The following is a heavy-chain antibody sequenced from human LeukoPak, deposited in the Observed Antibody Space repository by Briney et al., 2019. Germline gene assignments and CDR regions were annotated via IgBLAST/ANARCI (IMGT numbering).Heavy chain of an antibody. J-gene: IGHJ4*02. CDR1: GFTFSSYS. V-gene: IGHV3-21*06. CDR2: ISSSSSYI. D-gene: IGHD5/OR15-5a*01. Sequence: GGSLRLSCAASGFTFSSYSMNWVRQAPGKGLEWVSSISSSSSYIYYADSVKGRFTISRDNAKNSLYLQMNSLRAEDTAVYYCARDSPRGYSVPEDYWGQGTLVTVSS. CDR3: ARDSPRGYSVPEDY.